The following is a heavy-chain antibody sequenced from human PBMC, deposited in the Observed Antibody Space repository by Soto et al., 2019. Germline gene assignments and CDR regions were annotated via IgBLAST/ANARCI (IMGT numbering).Heavy chain of an antibody. D-gene: IGHD1-26*01. V-gene: IGHV4-39*01. CDR3: ARRTATGGSYFDY. J-gene: IGHJ4*02. Sequence: SETLSLTCTVSGGSISSSSYYWGWIRQPPGKGLEWIGSIYYSGSTYYNPSLRSRVTISVDTSKNQFSLKLSPVTAADTAVYYCARRTATGGSYFDYWGQGTRVTVSS. CDR2: IYYSGST. CDR1: GGSISSSSYY.